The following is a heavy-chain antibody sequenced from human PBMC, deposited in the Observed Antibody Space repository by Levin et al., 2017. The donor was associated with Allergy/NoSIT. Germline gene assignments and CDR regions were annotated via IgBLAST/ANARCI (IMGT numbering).Heavy chain of an antibody. D-gene: IGHD2-2*01. CDR3: ARGGCSSTSCLDY. V-gene: IGHV3-74*01. CDR2: TTSDGSVT. J-gene: IGHJ4*02. Sequence: SCAASGYTFSNYYLHWVRQAAGKGLVWVSRTTSDGSVTNYADSVKGRFTISRDNAKNTLYLQMNSLSAEDTAVYYCARGGCSSTSCLDYWGQGTLVTVSS. CDR1: GYTFSNYY.